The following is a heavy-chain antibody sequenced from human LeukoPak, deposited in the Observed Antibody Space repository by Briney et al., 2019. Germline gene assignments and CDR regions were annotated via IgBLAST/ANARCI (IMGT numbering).Heavy chain of an antibody. CDR3: TRVGLRPYYYGMDV. Sequence: GRSLRLSCTASGFTFGDYAMSWVRQAPGKGLEWVGFIRSKAYGGTTEYAASVKGRFTISRDDSKSIAYLQMNSLKTEDTAVYYCTRVGLRPYYYGMDVWGQGTTVTVSS. D-gene: IGHD4-17*01. V-gene: IGHV3-49*04. J-gene: IGHJ6*02. CDR1: GFTFGDYA. CDR2: IRSKAYGGTT.